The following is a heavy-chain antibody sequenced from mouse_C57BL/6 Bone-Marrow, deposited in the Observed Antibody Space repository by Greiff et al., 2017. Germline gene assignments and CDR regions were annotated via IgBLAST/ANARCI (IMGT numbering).Heavy chain of an antibody. V-gene: IGHV5-6*01. CDR1: GFTFSSYG. J-gene: IGHJ4*01. CDR3: ARPARITTVVADAMDY. CDR2: ISSGGSYT. Sequence: EVQRVESGGDLVKPGGSLKLSCAASGFTFSSYGMSWVRQTPDKRLEWVATISSGGSYTYYPDSVKGRFTISRDNAKNTLYLQMSSLKSEDTAMYYCARPARITTVVADAMDYWGQGTSVTVSS. D-gene: IGHD1-1*01.